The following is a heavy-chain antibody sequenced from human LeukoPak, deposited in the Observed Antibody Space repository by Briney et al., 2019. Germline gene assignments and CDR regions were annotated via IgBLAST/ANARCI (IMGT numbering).Heavy chain of an antibody. V-gene: IGHV4-34*01. CDR1: GGSFSGYY. D-gene: IGHD2-2*01. J-gene: IGHJ4*02. Sequence: NPSETLSLTCAVYGGSFSGYYWSWIRQPPGKGLEWIGEINHSGSTNYNPSLKSRVTISVDTSKNQFSLKLSSVTAADTAVYYCARGRRWGCSSTSCSPWAYFDYWGQGTLVTVSS. CDR2: INHSGST. CDR3: ARGRRWGCSSTSCSPWAYFDY.